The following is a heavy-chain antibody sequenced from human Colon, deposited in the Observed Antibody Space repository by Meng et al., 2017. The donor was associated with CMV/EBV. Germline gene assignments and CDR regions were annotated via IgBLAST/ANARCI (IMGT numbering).Heavy chain of an antibody. CDR3: ARDHSLYGMDV. CDR2: IYYTGSA. J-gene: IGHJ6*02. CDR1: GDSINNYY. V-gene: IGHV4-59*01. D-gene: IGHD2-15*01. Sequence: SETLSLTCTVSGDSINNYYWSWIRQPPGKGLEWIAYIYYTGSANYNPSLKSRGTISVDTSKNQFSLKLTSVIAADTAVYYCARDHSLYGMDVWGQGTTVTVSS.